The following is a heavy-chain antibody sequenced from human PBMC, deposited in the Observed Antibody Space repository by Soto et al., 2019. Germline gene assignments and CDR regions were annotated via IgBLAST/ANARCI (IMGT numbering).Heavy chain of an antibody. CDR2: ISYDGSDK. CDR1: VFTFSSYA. J-gene: IGHJ6*02. D-gene: IGHD3-3*01. Sequence: SLRLSFSASVFTFSSYAMHWFRQAPCKGLEWVAFISYDGSDKYYADSVKGRFTISRDNSKNTLYLQMNSLRAEDTAVYYCAKDGFLEWLFHLYGMDVWGQGTTVPVYS. CDR3: AKDGFLEWLFHLYGMDV. V-gene: IGHV3-30*14.